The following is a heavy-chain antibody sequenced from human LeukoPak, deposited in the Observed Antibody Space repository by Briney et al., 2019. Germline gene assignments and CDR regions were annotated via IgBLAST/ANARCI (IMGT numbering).Heavy chain of an antibody. CDR1: GFTFSNYD. J-gene: IGHJ3*02. CDR2: IKSDGSIT. D-gene: IGHD6-25*01. Sequence: GGSLRLSCAASGFTFSNYDMSWVRQAPGKGLVWVSRIKSDGSITNYADSVKGRFTISRDNAKNTLYVQMNSLRAEDTAVYYCARVGARLGAFDIWGQGTMVTVSS. V-gene: IGHV3-74*01. CDR3: ARVGARLGAFDI.